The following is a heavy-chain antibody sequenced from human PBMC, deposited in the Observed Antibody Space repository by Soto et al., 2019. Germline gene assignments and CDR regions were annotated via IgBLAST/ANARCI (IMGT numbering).Heavy chain of an antibody. CDR3: ARDNPGSGAIHFDY. V-gene: IGHV1-3*01. CDR2: INAGNGNT. Sequence: GASVKVSCKASGYTFTSYAMHWVRQAPGQRLEWMGWINAGNGNTKYSQKFQGRVTITRDTSASTAYMELSSLRSEDTAMYYCARDNPGSGAIHFDYWGQGTLVTVSS. D-gene: IGHD2-21*01. CDR1: GYTFTSYA. J-gene: IGHJ4*02.